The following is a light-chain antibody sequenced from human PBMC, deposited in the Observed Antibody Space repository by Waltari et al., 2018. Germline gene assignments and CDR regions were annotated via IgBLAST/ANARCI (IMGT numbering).Light chain of an antibody. CDR2: TLS. Sequence: DIVMTQTPLSLPVTPGEPASIHCASSPSLLNSDDGFTYLDWFLQKPGQSPKLLIYTLSYRTSGVPDRFSGTGSGSNFSLKISRVEAEDVGIYYCMQRLEFPYTFGQGTRL. CDR3: MQRLEFPYT. J-gene: IGKJ2*01. CDR1: PSLLNSDDGFTY. V-gene: IGKV2-40*01.